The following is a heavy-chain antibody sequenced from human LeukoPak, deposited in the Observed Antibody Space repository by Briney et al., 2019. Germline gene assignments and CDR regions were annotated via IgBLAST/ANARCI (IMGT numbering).Heavy chain of an antibody. J-gene: IGHJ4*02. CDR2: ISAYNGNT. D-gene: IGHD3-10*01. CDR3: ARAGSIWFGELLYFNY. V-gene: IGHV1-18*01. Sequence: APVKVSCKASGYTFTSYGISWVRQAPGQGLEWMGWISAYNGNTNYAQKLQGRVTMTTDTSTSTAYMELRSLRSDDTAVYYCARAGSIWFGELLYFNYWGQGTLVTVSS. CDR1: GYTFTSYG.